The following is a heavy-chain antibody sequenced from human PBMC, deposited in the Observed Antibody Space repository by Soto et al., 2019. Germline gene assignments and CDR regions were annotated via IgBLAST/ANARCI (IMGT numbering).Heavy chain of an antibody. V-gene: IGHV5-51*01. D-gene: IGHD6-19*01. Sequence: GEYLKISCTVYADSFSTYWIGWVRQMPVKVLAWRGVIYPGDSDTRYSPSFQGQGTISADKSISTAYLQWSSLKASDTAMYYCASHRAVAGTRYHYYYYSGMDVWGQGTTLTVSS. CDR3: ASHRAVAGTRYHYYYYSGMDV. CDR2: IYPGDSDT. J-gene: IGHJ6*02. CDR1: ADSFSTYW.